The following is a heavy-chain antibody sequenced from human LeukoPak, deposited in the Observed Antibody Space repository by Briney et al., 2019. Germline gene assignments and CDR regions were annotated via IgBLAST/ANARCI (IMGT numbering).Heavy chain of an antibody. V-gene: IGHV3-21*01. CDR3: AREDDPKPKYDY. D-gene: IGHD1-1*01. CDR1: GFTFGSYT. Sequence: GGSLRLSCAASGFTFGSYTMNWVRQAPGKGLEWVSSLSSDRRYIYYADSVKGRFTISRDNAKNSLYLQMNSLRAEDTAVYFCAREDDPKPKYDYWGQGTLVTVSS. CDR2: LSSDRRYI. J-gene: IGHJ4*02.